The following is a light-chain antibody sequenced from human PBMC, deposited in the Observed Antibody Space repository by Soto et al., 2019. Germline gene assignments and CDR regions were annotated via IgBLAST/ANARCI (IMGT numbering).Light chain of an antibody. Sequence: DIQMTQYPSSLSASVGDRVTITCRASQSISTYLNWYQQKLGKAPSLLIYAASNLQSGVPGRFSASGSGKDFTLTISSLQPEDFATYYCHQSYSNPWTFGQGTKVDNK. J-gene: IGKJ1*01. CDR3: HQSYSNPWT. V-gene: IGKV1-39*01. CDR2: AAS. CDR1: QSISTY.